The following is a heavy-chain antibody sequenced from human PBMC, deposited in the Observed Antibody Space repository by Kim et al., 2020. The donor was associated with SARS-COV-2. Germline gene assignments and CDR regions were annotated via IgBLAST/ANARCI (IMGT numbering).Heavy chain of an antibody. CDR3: ARSYDDIWSGYYRVAPYYYYYGIDV. J-gene: IGHJ6*02. CDR2: ISYDGSNK. V-gene: IGHV3-30*04. CDR1: GFTFSSYA. Sequence: GGSLRLSCAASGFTFSSYAMHWVRQAPGKGLEWVAVISYDGSNKYYADSVKGRFTISRDNSKNTLYLQMNSLRAEDTAVYYCARSYDDIWSGYYRVAPYYYYYGIDVWGQGTMVTVSS. D-gene: IGHD3-3*01.